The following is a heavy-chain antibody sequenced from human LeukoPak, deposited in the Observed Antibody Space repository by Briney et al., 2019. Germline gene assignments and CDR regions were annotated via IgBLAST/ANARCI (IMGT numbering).Heavy chain of an antibody. V-gene: IGHV4-34*01. CDR1: GGSLSGYY. J-gene: IGHJ3*02. CDR2: INHSGST. CDR3: ASGNAFDI. Sequence: NSSETLSLTCAVYGGSLSGYYWSWIRQPPGKGLEWIGEINHSGSTNYNPSLKSRVTISVDTSKNQFSLKLSSVTAADTAVYYCASGNAFDIWGQGTMVTVSS.